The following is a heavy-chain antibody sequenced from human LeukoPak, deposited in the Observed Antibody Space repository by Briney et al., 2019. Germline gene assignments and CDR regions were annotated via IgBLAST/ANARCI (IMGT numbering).Heavy chain of an antibody. V-gene: IGHV4-4*07. CDR1: GGSINNYY. J-gene: IGHJ6*03. D-gene: IGHD5-24*01. CDR2: IYTSGST. CDR3: AIVCRDGYNCNYYMDV. Sequence: SETLSLTCTVSGGSINNYYWSWIRQPAGKGLEWIGRIYTSGSTNYNPSLKSRVTISVDTSKNQFSLKLSSVTAADTAVYYCAIVCRDGYNCNYYMDVWGKGTTVTISS.